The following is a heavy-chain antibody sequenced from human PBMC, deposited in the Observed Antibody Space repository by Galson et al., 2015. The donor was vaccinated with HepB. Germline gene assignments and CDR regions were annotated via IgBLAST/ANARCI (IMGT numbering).Heavy chain of an antibody. CDR1: GFSLSTSGMC. V-gene: IGHV2-70*11. J-gene: IGHJ3*02. Sequence: PALVKPTPPLTLTCTFSGFSLSTSGMCVSWIRQPPGKALEWLARIDWDDDKYYSTSLKTRLTISKDTSKNQVVLTMTNMDPVDTATYYCARAQYSSGWHDAFDIWGQGTMVTVSS. D-gene: IGHD6-19*01. CDR3: ARAQYSSGWHDAFDI. CDR2: IDWDDDK.